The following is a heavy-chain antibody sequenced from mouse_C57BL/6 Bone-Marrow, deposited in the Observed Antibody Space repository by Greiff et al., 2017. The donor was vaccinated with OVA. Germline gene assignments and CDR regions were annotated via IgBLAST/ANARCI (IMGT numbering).Heavy chain of an antibody. V-gene: IGHV1-55*01. CDR3: ARTTYDYDDCWYFDV. J-gene: IGHJ1*03. CDR2: IYPGSGST. Sequence: QVQLQQSGAALVKPGASVNMSCGASGYTFHRFWITWVTEGPGQVLEWFGDIYPGSGSTNYNEKFKSKATLSVDTSSSTAYMQLSSLTSEDSAVYYCARTTYDYDDCWYFDVWGTGTTVTVSS. D-gene: IGHD2-4*01. CDR1: GYTFHRFW.